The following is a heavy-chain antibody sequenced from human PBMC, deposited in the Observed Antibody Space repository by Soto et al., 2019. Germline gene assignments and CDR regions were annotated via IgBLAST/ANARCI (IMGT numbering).Heavy chain of an antibody. Sequence: QVQLVESGGGVVQPGKSLRLSCAASGFTFSSYGMHWVRQPPGKGLEWVAVTSYDGKNDYYADSVKGRFTISRDNSKNTLYLQITGLRAEDTADYYCARGGYEYYYHSAMDVWGQGTTVTVSS. D-gene: IGHD5-12*01. CDR3: ARGGYEYYYHSAMDV. J-gene: IGHJ6*02. CDR1: GFTFSSYG. V-gene: IGHV3-30*03. CDR2: TSYDGKND.